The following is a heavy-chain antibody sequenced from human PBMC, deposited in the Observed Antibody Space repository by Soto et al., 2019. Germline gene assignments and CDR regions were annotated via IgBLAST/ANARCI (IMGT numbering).Heavy chain of an antibody. D-gene: IGHD3-22*01. CDR2: IIPIFGSP. CDR3: AQGPYSFDSRGSFPHNFDY. CDR1: GGTFSSYA. Sequence: QVHLVQSGAEVKKPGSSVKVSCKASGGTFSSYAISWVRQAPGQGLEWMGGIIPIFGSPNYAQKFQGRVTITADESTSTAYMELSSLRSEDTAVFYCAQGPYSFDSRGSFPHNFDYWGQGTLVTVSS. J-gene: IGHJ4*02. V-gene: IGHV1-69*01.